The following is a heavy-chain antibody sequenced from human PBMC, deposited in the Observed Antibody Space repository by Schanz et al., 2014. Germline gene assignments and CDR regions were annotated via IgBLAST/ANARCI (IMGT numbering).Heavy chain of an antibody. CDR2: MNPNSGNP. V-gene: IGHV1-8*01. CDR1: GYTFTSYD. D-gene: IGHD6-13*01. Sequence: QVQLVQSGAEVKKPGASVRVSCTASGYTFTSYDINWVRQAPGQGLEWLGWMNPNSGNPGFAQKFRGRVTMTRNTSMSTVYMELSSLRSEDAAVYYCARDGVDAAAGGNYWGQGTLVTVSS. J-gene: IGHJ4*02. CDR3: ARDGVDAAAGGNY.